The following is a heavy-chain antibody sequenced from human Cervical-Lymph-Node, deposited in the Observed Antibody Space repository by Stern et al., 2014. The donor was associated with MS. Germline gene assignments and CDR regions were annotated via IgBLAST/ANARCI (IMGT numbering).Heavy chain of an antibody. CDR3: ARDNRGSYDY. Sequence: VQLEESGPGLAKPSQTLSLTCTVSGGSISSGGYYWSWIRQHPGNGLEWIGYIYYSGSTYYNPSLKSRVTISVDTSKNQFSLKLSSVTAADTAVYYCARDNRGSYDYWGQGTLVTVSS. D-gene: IGHD3-16*01. CDR2: IYYSGST. V-gene: IGHV4-31*03. J-gene: IGHJ4*02. CDR1: GGSISSGGYY.